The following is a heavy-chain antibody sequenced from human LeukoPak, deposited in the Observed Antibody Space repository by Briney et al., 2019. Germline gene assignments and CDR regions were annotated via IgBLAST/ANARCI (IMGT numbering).Heavy chain of an antibody. V-gene: IGHV4-34*01. J-gene: IGHJ6*03. CDR3: ARQSRGVRYYYGSGSPGYMDV. Sequence: LRLSCAVSGFTFSSYGMHWVRQPPGKGLEWIGEINHSGSTNYNPSLKSRVTISVDTSKNQFSLKLSSVTAADTAVYYCARQSRGVRYYYGSGSPGYMDVWGKGTTVTISS. CDR1: GFTFSSYG. CDR2: INHSGST. D-gene: IGHD3-10*01.